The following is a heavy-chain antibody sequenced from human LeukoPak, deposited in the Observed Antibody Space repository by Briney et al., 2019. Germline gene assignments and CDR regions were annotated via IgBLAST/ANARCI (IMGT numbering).Heavy chain of an antibody. D-gene: IGHD1-26*01. CDR1: GFTFSSYA. CDR3: ARDREEGSYSLDY. Sequence: PGGSLRPSCAASGFTFSSYAMHWVRQAPGKGLEWVAVISYDGSNKYYADSVKGRFTISRDNSKNTLYLQMNSLRAEDTAVYYCARDREEGSYSLDYWGQGTLVTVSS. V-gene: IGHV3-30-3*01. CDR2: ISYDGSNK. J-gene: IGHJ4*02.